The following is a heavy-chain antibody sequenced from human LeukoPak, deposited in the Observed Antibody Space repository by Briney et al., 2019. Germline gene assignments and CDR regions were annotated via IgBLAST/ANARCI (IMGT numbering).Heavy chain of an antibody. CDR3: ARVGRDYYDSKGMDV. J-gene: IGHJ6*02. D-gene: IGHD3-22*01. CDR2: IGTAGDT. V-gene: IGHV3-13*01. Sequence: GGSLRLSCAASGFTFSSYDMHWVRQATGKGLKWVSAIGTAGDTYYPGSVKGRFTISRENAKNSLYLQMNSLRAEDTAVYYCARVGRDYYDSKGMDVWGQGTTVTVSS. CDR1: GFTFSSYD.